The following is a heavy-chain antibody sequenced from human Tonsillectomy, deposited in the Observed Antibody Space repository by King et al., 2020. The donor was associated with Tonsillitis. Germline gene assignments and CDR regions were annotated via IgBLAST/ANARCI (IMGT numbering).Heavy chain of an antibody. CDR3: AKVIESSGWYGMDV. Sequence: VQLVESGGGLVQPGRSLRLSCAASGFTFDDYTMHWVRQAPGKGLEWVSGITWNSGSIGYVDSVKGRFTISRDNAKNSLYLQMNSLRPEDTALYYCAKVIESSGWYGMDVWGQGTTVTVSS. V-gene: IGHV3-9*01. D-gene: IGHD6-19*01. CDR2: ITWNSGSI. J-gene: IGHJ6*02. CDR1: GFTFDDYT.